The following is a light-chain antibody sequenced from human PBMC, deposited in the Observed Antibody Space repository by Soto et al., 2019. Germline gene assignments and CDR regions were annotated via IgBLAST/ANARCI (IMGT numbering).Light chain of an antibody. CDR2: GAS. CDR1: QSVSIK. V-gene: IGKV3D-15*01. CDR3: QHHNNWPPFT. J-gene: IGKJ3*01. Sequence: EIVMTQSPATLSVSPGERATLSCRASQSVSIKLAWYQQNPGQAPRLLIYGASTRATGTPVRFSGSGSGTEFTLTISGLQSEDVAVYYCQHHNNWPPFTFGPGTKVEIK.